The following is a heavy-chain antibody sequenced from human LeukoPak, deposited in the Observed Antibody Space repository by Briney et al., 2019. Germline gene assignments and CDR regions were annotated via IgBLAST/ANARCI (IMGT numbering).Heavy chain of an antibody. V-gene: IGHV4-39*07. CDR1: GASISSSSYY. D-gene: IGHD6-19*01. J-gene: IGHJ4*02. CDR3: ARDSSGWSEVEDY. CDR2: IYYSGST. Sequence: SETLSLTCSVSGASISSSSYYWGWIRQPPGKGLEWIGSIYYSGSTYYNPSLKSRVTISVDTSKNQFSLKLSSVTAADTAVYYCARDSSGWSEVEDYWGQGTLVTVSS.